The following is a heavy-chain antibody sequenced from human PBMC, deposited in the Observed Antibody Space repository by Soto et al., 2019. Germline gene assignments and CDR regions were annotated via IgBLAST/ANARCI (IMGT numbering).Heavy chain of an antibody. CDR2: IYYSGST. CDR1: GGSISSGGYY. V-gene: IGHV4-31*03. J-gene: IGHJ5*02. CDR3: ARDTYYYDSSGPWFDP. D-gene: IGHD3-22*01. Sequence: PSETLSLTCTVSGGSISSGGYYWSWIRQHPGKGLEWIGYIYYSGSTYYNPSLKSRVTISVDTSKNQFSLKLSSVTAADTAVYYWARDTYYYDSSGPWFDPWGQGTLVTVSS.